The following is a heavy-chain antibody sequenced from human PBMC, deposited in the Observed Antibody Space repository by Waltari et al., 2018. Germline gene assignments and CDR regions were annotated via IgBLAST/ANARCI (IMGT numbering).Heavy chain of an antibody. J-gene: IGHJ4*02. V-gene: IGHV5-10-1*03. CDR3: ARHGRGYSSSLDY. D-gene: IGHD6-13*01. CDR2: IDPTDSYS. Sequence: EVQLVQSGAEVKKPGESLRISCKGSGYSFTSYWISWVRQMPGKGLEWMGRIDPTDSYSNYSPSFQGHVTISADKSITTAYLQWSSLNASDTAMYYCARHGRGYSSSLDYWGQGTLVTVSS. CDR1: GYSFTSYW.